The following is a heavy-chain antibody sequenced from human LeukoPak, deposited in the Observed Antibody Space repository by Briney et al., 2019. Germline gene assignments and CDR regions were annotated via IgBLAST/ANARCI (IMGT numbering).Heavy chain of an antibody. CDR3: ARGISITMVRGVIDY. J-gene: IGHJ4*02. D-gene: IGHD3-10*01. CDR2: MNPSGGST. CDR1: GYTFTSYY. Sequence: EASVKVSCKAFGYTFTSYYMHWVRQAPGQGLEWMGIMNPSGGSTSYAQKFQDRVSMTRDTSTSTVYMELSSLRSEDTAVYYCARGISITMVRGVIDYWGQGTLVTVS. V-gene: IGHV1-46*01.